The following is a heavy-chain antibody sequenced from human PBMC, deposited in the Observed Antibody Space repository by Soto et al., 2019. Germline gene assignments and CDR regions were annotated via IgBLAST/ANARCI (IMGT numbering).Heavy chain of an antibody. CDR1: GYTFTSYA. Sequence: QVQLVQSGAEVKKPGASVKVSCKASGYTFTSYAMHWVRQAPGQRLEWMGWINAGNGNTKYSQKFQGRVTITRDTSASTAYMELSSLRSEDTAVYYCARDRGYSSGWYTFDIWGQGTMVTVSS. CDR2: INAGNGNT. J-gene: IGHJ3*02. V-gene: IGHV1-3*01. D-gene: IGHD6-19*01. CDR3: ARDRGYSSGWYTFDI.